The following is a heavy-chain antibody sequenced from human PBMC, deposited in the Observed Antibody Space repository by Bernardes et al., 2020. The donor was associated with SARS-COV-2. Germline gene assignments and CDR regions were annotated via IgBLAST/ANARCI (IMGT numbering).Heavy chain of an antibody. D-gene: IGHD2-2*01. CDR3: AREGVVPADEDYYYGMDV. V-gene: IGHV3-33*01. Sequence: LRLSCAASGFTFSSYGMHWVRQAPGKGLEWVAVIWYDGSNKYYADSVKGRFTISRDNSKNTLYLQMNSLRAEDTAVYYCAREGVVPADEDYYYGMDVWGQGTTVTVSS. CDR2: IWYDGSNK. CDR1: GFTFSSYG. J-gene: IGHJ6*02.